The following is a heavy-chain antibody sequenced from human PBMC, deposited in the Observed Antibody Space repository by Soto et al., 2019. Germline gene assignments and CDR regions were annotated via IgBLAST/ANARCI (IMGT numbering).Heavy chain of an antibody. D-gene: IGHD4-4*01. Sequence: GGSLRLSCAASGFTFSSYGMHWVRQAPGKGLEWVAVISYDGSNKYYADSVKGRFTISRDNSKNTLYLQMNSLRAEDTAVYYCAKSEVDNYMGMGTSYYYYGMDVWGQGTTVTVSS. CDR1: GFTFSSYG. CDR2: ISYDGSNK. V-gene: IGHV3-30*18. CDR3: AKSEVDNYMGMGTSYYYYGMDV. J-gene: IGHJ6*02.